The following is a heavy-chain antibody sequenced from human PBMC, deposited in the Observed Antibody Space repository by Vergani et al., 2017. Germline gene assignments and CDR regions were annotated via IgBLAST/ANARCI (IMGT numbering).Heavy chain of an antibody. J-gene: IGHJ4*02. V-gene: IGHV4-30-2*01. CDR1: GGSISSGGYS. D-gene: IGHD2-15*01. Sequence: QLQLQESGSGLVKPSQTLSLTCAVSGGSISSGGYSWSWIRQPPGKGLEWIGYIYHSGSTYYNPSLKSRVTISVDTSKNQFSLKLSSVTAADTAVYYCATRGGGYCSGGSCYPRRYFDYWGQGTLVTVSS. CDR3: ATRGGGYCSGGSCYPRRYFDY. CDR2: IYHSGST.